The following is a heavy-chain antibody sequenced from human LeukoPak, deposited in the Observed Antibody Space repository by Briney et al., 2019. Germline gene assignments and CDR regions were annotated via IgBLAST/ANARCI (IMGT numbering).Heavy chain of an antibody. CDR3: ARDDDRAREIDY. CDR1: SGTFSKYA. CDR2: IIPILNIT. Sequence: SVKVSCKASSGTFSKYAISWVRQAPGQGLEWMGRIIPILNITHYAQKFQGRVTIAADKSTSTAYMELSSLRSEDTAVYYCARDDDRAREIDYWGQGTLVTVSS. V-gene: IGHV1-69*04. D-gene: IGHD3-22*01. J-gene: IGHJ4*02.